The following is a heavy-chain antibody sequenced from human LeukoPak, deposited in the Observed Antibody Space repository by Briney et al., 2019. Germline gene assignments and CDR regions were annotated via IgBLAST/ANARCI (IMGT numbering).Heavy chain of an antibody. CDR3: ARGANIAVADYYYYGMDV. V-gene: IGHV3-11*01. CDR2: ISSSGSTI. D-gene: IGHD6-19*01. Sequence: GGSLRLSCAASGFTFSDYYMSWIRQAPGKGLEWVSYISSSGSTIYYADSVKGRFTISRDNAKNSLYLQMNSLRAEDTAVYYCARGANIAVADYYYYGMDVWGQGTTVTVSS. CDR1: GFTFSDYY. J-gene: IGHJ6*02.